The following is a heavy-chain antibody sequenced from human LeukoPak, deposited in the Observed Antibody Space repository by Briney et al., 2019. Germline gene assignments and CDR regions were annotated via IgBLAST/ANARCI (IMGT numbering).Heavy chain of an antibody. CDR2: ISSSSSYI. V-gene: IGHV3-21*01. CDR1: GFTFSSYS. CDR3: ARDRAYYDILTGYYMYYFDY. D-gene: IGHD3-9*01. Sequence: GGSLRLSCAASGFTFSSYSMNWVRQAPGKGLEWVSSISSSSSYIYYADSVKGRFTISRDNAKNSLYLQMNSLRAEDTAVYYCARDRAYYDILTGYYMYYFDYWGQGTLVTVSS. J-gene: IGHJ4*02.